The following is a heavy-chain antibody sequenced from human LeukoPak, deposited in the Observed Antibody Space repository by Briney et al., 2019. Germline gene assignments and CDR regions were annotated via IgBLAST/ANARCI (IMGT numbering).Heavy chain of an antibody. Sequence: GGSLRLSCAASGFTFSSYGMSWVRQAPGKGLEWVSAISGSGGSTYYAVSVKGRFTISRDNSKNTLYLQMNSLRAEDTAVYYCAKDYEYSSSWYEGYYFDYWGQGTLVTVSS. V-gene: IGHV3-23*01. CDR1: GFTFSSYG. D-gene: IGHD6-13*01. J-gene: IGHJ4*02. CDR3: AKDYEYSSSWYEGYYFDY. CDR2: ISGSGGST.